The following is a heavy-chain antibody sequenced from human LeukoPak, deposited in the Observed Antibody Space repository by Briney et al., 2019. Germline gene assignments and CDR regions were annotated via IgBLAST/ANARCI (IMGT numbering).Heavy chain of an antibody. J-gene: IGHJ3*02. CDR2: ISSSSSYI. V-gene: IGHV3-21*01. CDR3: ARDRTYCSGGSCYSLDAFDI. Sequence: KPGGSLRLSCAASGFTFSSYSMNWVRQAPGKGLEWVSSISSSSSYIYYADSVKGRFTISRDNAKNSLYLQMNSLRAEDTAVYYCARDRTYCSGGSCYSLDAFDIRGQGTMVTVSS. D-gene: IGHD2-15*01. CDR1: GFTFSSYS.